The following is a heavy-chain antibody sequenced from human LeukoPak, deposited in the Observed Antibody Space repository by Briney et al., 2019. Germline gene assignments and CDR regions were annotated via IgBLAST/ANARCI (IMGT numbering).Heavy chain of an antibody. CDR2: INHSGIT. CDR1: GGSFSGYY. D-gene: IGHD2-15*01. V-gene: IGHV4-34*01. Sequence: RPSDTLSLTCAVYGGSFSGYYWSWIRQTPGKGLEWIGEINHSGITDYNPSLRSRVTISVDTSKNQFSLKLSSVTAADTAIYYCARAVIVVAAATQRNWFDPWGQGTLVTVSS. J-gene: IGHJ5*02. CDR3: ARAVIVVAAATQRNWFDP.